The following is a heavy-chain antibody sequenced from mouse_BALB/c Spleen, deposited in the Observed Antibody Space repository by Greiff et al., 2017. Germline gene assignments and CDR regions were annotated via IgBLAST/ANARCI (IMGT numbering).Heavy chain of an antibody. Sequence: EVQGVESGGDLVKPGGSLKLSCAASGFTFSSYGLSWVRQTPAKRLEWVATISSGGSYTYYPDSVKGRFTISRENAKNTLYLQMSSLKSEDTAMYYCARQTNWGFAYWGQGTLVTVSA. V-gene: IGHV5-6*01. CDR3: ARQTNWGFAY. CDR1: GFTFSSYG. D-gene: IGHD4-1*02. CDR2: ISSGGSYT. J-gene: IGHJ3*01.